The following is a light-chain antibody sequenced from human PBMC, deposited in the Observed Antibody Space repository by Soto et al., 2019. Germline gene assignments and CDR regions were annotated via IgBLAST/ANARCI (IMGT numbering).Light chain of an antibody. Sequence: DIQLTQSPSFLSASVGDRVTITCRASQGISSYLAWYQQKPGKAPNLLIHTASTLQSGVPSRFSGSGSGIEFTLTLSSLQPEDFATYYCQQRNSYPISFGQGTRLEIK. J-gene: IGKJ5*01. CDR2: TAS. CDR3: QQRNSYPIS. CDR1: QGISSY. V-gene: IGKV1-9*01.